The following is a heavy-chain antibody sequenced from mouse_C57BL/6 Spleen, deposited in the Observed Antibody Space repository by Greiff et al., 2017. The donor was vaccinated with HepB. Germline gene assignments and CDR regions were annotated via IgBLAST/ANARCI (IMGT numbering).Heavy chain of an antibody. CDR3: AREGLYYGNYLAWFAY. J-gene: IGHJ3*01. Sequence: VQLQQSGAELARPGASVKLSCKASGYTFTSYGISWVKQRTGQGLEWIGEIYPRSGNTYYNEKFKGKATLTADKSSSTAYMELRSLTSEDSAVYFCAREGLYYGNYLAWFAYWGQGTLVTVSA. D-gene: IGHD2-1*01. CDR2: IYPRSGNT. CDR1: GYTFTSYG. V-gene: IGHV1-81*01.